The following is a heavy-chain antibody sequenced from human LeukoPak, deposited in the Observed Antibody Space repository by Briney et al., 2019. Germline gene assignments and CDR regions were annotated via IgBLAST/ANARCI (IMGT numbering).Heavy chain of an antibody. CDR2: ISSSGSTI. D-gene: IGHD3-10*02. J-gene: IGHJ6*04. V-gene: IGHV3-48*03. Sequence: GGSLRLSCTASGFRFDDYGMTWVRQAPGKGLEWVSYISSSGSTIYYADSVKGRFTISRDNAKNSLYLQMNSLRAEDTAVYYCAELGITMIGGVWGKGTTVTISS. CDR3: AELGITMIGGV. CDR1: GFRFDDYG.